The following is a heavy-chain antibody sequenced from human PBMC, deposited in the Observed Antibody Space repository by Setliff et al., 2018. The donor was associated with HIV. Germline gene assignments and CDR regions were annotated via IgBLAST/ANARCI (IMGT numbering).Heavy chain of an antibody. V-gene: IGHV4-59*11. D-gene: IGHD3-22*01. CDR3: ARSRTSSGYYGVTGYGMDV. CDR2: IYYSGST. CDR1: GGSLSGHY. Sequence: SETLSLTCAVYGGSLSGHYWSWIRQPPGKGLEWIGYIYYSGSTNYNPSLKSRVTISVATSKNQFSLKLNSVTTADTAVYYCARSRTSSGYYGVTGYGMDVWGQGTTVTVSS. J-gene: IGHJ6*02.